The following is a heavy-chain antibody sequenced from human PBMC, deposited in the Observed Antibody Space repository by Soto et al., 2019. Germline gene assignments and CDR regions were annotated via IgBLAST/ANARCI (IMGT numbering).Heavy chain of an antibody. V-gene: IGHV3-23*01. Sequence: GGSLRLSCAASGFTFGDCGMSWFRQAPGKGLEWVSTIHYSGSYTHYPDSVKGRFTISRDNSRNILYLQLNSLRAEDTAVYYCAKSSNWNYGRGDPFDPWGQGTLVTVSS. CDR1: GFTFGDCG. J-gene: IGHJ5*02. CDR3: AKSSNWNYGRGDPFDP. D-gene: IGHD1-7*01. CDR2: IHYSGSYT.